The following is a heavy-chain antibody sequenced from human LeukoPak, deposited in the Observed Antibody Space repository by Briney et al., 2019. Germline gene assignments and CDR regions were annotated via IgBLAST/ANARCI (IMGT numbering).Heavy chain of an antibody. Sequence: PGGSLRLSCAASGFTFNTYKMNWVRQAPGKGLEWVSSIHSGGSDIYYADSVKGRFTVSRDNAKNSLFLQMNSLRAEDTALYYCARGHYDILTGNYKWTPDYSGQGTLVTVSS. V-gene: IGHV3-21*06. D-gene: IGHD3-9*01. CDR1: GFTFNTYK. J-gene: IGHJ4*02. CDR3: ARGHYDILTGNYKWTPDY. CDR2: IHSGGSDI.